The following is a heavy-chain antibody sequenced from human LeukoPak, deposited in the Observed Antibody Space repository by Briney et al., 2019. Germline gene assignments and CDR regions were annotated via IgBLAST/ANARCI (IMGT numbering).Heavy chain of an antibody. Sequence: PGGSLRLSCAASGFTFSSCSMNWVRQAPGKGLEWVSSISSSSSYIYYADSVKGRFTISRDNAKNSLYLQMNSLRAEDTAVYYSARVGDFWSGYGDDAFDIWGQGTMVTVAS. CDR1: GFTFSSCS. D-gene: IGHD3-3*01. J-gene: IGHJ3*02. CDR3: ARVGDFWSGYGDDAFDI. CDR2: ISSSSSYI. V-gene: IGHV3-21*01.